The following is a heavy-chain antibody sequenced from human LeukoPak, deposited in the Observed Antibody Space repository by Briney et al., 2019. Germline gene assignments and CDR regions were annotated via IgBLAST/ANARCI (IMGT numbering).Heavy chain of an antibody. J-gene: IGHJ4*02. CDR1: GFTFSNYG. CDR3: AGGWDFGDY. V-gene: IGHV3-30*03. CDR2: ISSDGSNK. Sequence: PGRSLRLSCAASGFTFSNYGMQWVRQAPGKGLEWAALISSDGSNKYYADPVKGRFTISRDNSKNTLYLQMDSLRTEDTALYYCAGGWDFGDYWGQGTLVTVSS. D-gene: IGHD1-26*01.